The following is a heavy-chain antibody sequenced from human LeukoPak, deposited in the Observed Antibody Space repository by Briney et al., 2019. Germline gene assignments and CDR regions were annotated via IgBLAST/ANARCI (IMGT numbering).Heavy chain of an antibody. D-gene: IGHD3-9*01. Sequence: PGGSLILSCAASGFTFSIYGMHWVRQAPGKGLEWVAFMWYDGSNEFYADSVKGRFTISRDNPKNTLYLQMNSLRAEDTAVYYCARDTVAHYDILTGYYYYYGMDVWGQGTTVTVSS. CDR3: ARDTVAHYDILTGYYYYYGMDV. V-gene: IGHV3-33*01. CDR1: GFTFSIYG. CDR2: MWYDGSNE. J-gene: IGHJ6*02.